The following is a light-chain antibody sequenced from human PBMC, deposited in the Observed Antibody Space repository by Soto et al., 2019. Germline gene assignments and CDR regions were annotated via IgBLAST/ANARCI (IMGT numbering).Light chain of an antibody. Sequence: EIVLTQSPGTLSLSPGERATLSCSASQSVSSNYLAWYQQKPGQAPRLLIFGASNRATAIPARLSGSGSGTDFTLTITGLEPEDFAVYFCLRYSSSQWTFGQGTKV. CDR2: GAS. J-gene: IGKJ1*01. CDR3: LRYSSSQWT. CDR1: QSVSSNY. V-gene: IGKV3-20*01.